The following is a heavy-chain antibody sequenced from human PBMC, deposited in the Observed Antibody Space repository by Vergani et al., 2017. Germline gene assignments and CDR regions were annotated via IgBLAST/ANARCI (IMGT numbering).Heavy chain of an antibody. CDR3: ATTVTTGAYYYYGMDV. D-gene: IGHD4-17*01. CDR1: GYTFTSYA. Sequence: QVQLVQSGAEVKKPGASVKVSCKASGYTFTSYAMHWVRQAPGQRLEWMGWSNAGNGNTKYSQEFQGRVTITRDTSASTAYMELGSLRSEDMAVYYCATTVTTGAYYYYGMDVWGQGTTVTVSS. CDR2: SNAGNGNT. J-gene: IGHJ6*02. V-gene: IGHV1-3*02.